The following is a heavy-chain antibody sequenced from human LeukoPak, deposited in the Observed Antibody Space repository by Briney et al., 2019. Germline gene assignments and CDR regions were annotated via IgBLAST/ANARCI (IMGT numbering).Heavy chain of an antibody. D-gene: IGHD3-10*01. CDR2: IYYSGST. J-gene: IGHJ5*02. V-gene: IGHV4-39*01. CDR3: ARNRYYYRSGNYGVPNWFDP. CDR1: GGSISSNSYY. Sequence: PSETLSLTCTVSGGSISSNSYYWGWIRQPPGKGLKWIGSIYYSGSTYYNPSLKSRVTISVDTSKNQFSLKLNSVTAADTAVYYCARNRYYYRSGNYGVPNWFDPWGQGTLVTVSS.